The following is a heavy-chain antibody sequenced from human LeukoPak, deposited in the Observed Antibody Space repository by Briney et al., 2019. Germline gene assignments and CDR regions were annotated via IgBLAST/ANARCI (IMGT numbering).Heavy chain of an antibody. Sequence: GGSLRLSCAASGFTFRSYAMHWVRQAPGEGLEWVAVISYDGSNEYYADSLKGRFTISRDNSTNTLYLQMNSLRAEDTAVYYCARSFSGSYPDFDCWGQGTLVTVSS. V-gene: IGHV3-30*04. D-gene: IGHD1-26*01. CDR3: ARSFSGSYPDFDC. CDR1: GFTFRSYA. CDR2: ISYDGSNE. J-gene: IGHJ4*02.